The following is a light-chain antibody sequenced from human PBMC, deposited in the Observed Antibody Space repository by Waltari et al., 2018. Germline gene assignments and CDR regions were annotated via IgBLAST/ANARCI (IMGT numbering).Light chain of an antibody. Sequence: EVVMTQSPAALSVSPGERVTLSCKASQNIDNNLAWYQQKPGPSPRLLTYGASTRATGVPARFSGSGSGTEFTLTISSLQSEDCAVFYCQQYNRWPPLTFGGGTKVEIK. CDR2: GAS. J-gene: IGKJ4*01. V-gene: IGKV3-15*01. CDR1: QNIDNN. CDR3: QQYNRWPPLT.